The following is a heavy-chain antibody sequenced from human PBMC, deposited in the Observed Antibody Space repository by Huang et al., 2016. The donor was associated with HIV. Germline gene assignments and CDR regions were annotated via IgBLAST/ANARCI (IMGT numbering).Heavy chain of an antibody. CDR3: ATDQNYYDSSGYYYEAFDI. CDR2: IRYDGSNK. CDR1: GFTFSSYG. V-gene: IGHV3-30*02. Sequence: QVQLVESGGGVVQPGGSLRLSCAASGFTFSSYGMHWVCQAPGKGLEWVAFIRYDGSNKYYADSVKGRFTISRDNSKNTLYLQMNNLRAEDTAVYYCATDQNYYDSSGYYYEAFDIWGQGTMVTVSS. J-gene: IGHJ3*02. D-gene: IGHD3-22*01.